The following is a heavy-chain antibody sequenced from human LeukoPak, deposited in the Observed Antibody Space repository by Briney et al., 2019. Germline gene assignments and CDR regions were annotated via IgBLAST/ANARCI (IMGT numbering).Heavy chain of an antibody. J-gene: IGHJ6*03. V-gene: IGHV1-24*01. D-gene: IGHD6-13*01. CDR1: GYTLTELS. Sequence: ASVKVSCKVSGYTLTELSMHWVRQAPGKGLEWMGGFDPEDGETIYAQKFQGRVTMTEDTSTDTAYMELSSLRSEDTAVYYCARVGAIYSILPPYYYYYMDVWGKGTTVTVSS. CDR3: ARVGAIYSILPPYYYYYMDV. CDR2: FDPEDGET.